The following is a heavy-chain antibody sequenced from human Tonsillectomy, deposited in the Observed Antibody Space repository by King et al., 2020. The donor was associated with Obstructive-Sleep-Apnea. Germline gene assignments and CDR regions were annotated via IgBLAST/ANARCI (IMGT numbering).Heavy chain of an antibody. J-gene: IGHJ4*02. CDR3: ARDRSTGWRLFDS. CDR1: GFIFSSYA. D-gene: IGHD6-19*01. V-gene: IGHV3-30*04. CDR2: ISYDGSDK. Sequence: VQLVESGGGVVQPGRSLRLSCEASGFIFSSYAMHWVRQAPGKGLEWVALISYDGSDKYYADSVKGRFSISRDNSTNTVYLQMNSLRVEDTAVYYCARDRSTGWRLFDSWGQGTLVTVSS.